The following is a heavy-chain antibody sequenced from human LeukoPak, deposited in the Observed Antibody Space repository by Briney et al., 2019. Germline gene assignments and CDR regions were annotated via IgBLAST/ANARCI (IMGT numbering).Heavy chain of an antibody. CDR3: ANRGYYYYYMDV. V-gene: IGHV4-34*01. J-gene: IGHJ6*03. Sequence: SETLSLTCAVYGGSFSGYYWSWIRQPPGKGLEWIGEINHSGSTNYNPSLKSRVTISVDTSKNQFSLKLSSVTAADTAVYYCANRGYYYYYMDVWGKGTTVTVSS. CDR2: INHSGST. CDR1: GGSFSGYY.